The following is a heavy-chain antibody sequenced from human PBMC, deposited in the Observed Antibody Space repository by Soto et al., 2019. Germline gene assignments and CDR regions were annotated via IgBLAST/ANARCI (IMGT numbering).Heavy chain of an antibody. J-gene: IGHJ4*02. D-gene: IGHD5-18*01. CDR2: IDGSAVGT. CDR3: AKGGAWIHDKSDH. V-gene: IGHV3-23*01. CDR1: GFKYYSYA. Sequence: EVQLLESGGGLVQPGGSLRLPCAASGFKYYSYAMNWVRQAPGKGLEWVSGIDGSAVGTYYADSVKGRFAISRDNSGNTLYLQMHSLRVEDTAVYYCAKGGAWIHDKSDHWGQGTLVTVSS.